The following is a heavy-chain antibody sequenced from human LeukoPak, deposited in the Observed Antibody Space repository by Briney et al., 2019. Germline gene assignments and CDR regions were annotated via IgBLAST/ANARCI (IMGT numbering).Heavy chain of an antibody. D-gene: IGHD3-22*01. V-gene: IGHV3-73*01. J-gene: IGHJ4*02. CDR1: GFTFSGSA. CDR3: ARDYDSGGYYRIDY. Sequence: GGSLRLSCAASGFTFSGSAMHWVRQASGKGLEWVGRIRSKANSYATAYAASVKGRFTISRDDSKNTAYLQMNSLRAEDTAVYYCARDYDSGGYYRIDYWGQGTLVTVSS. CDR2: IRSKANSYAT.